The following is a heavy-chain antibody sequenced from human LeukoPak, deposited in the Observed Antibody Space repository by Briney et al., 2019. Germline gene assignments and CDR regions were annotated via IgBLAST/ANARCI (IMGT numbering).Heavy chain of an antibody. Sequence: GASVKVSCKASGYTFTSYGISWVRQAPGQGLEWMGWISAYNGNTNYAQKLQGRVTMTRDTSISTAYMELSRLRSDDTAVYYCARGYDFWSGYLYYFDYWGQGTLVTVSS. J-gene: IGHJ4*02. V-gene: IGHV1-18*01. CDR2: ISAYNGNT. CDR1: GYTFTSYG. CDR3: ARGYDFWSGYLYYFDY. D-gene: IGHD3-3*01.